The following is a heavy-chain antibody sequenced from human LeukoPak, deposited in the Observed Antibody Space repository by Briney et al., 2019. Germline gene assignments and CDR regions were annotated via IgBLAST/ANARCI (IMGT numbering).Heavy chain of an antibody. Sequence: SQTLSLTCAVSGGSISSGGYSWSWIRQPPGTGLAWIGYIYHSGSTYYNPSLKSRVTISVDRSKNQFSLKLSSVTAADTAVYYCASYSGYDTFDYWGQGTLVTVSS. J-gene: IGHJ4*02. D-gene: IGHD5-12*01. CDR1: GGSISSGGYS. V-gene: IGHV4-30-2*01. CDR3: ASYSGYDTFDY. CDR2: IYHSGST.